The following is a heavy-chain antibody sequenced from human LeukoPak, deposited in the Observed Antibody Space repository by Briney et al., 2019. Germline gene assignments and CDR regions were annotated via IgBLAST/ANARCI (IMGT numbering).Heavy chain of an antibody. Sequence: QPGRSLRLSCAASGFTFSSYAMHWVRQAPGKGLEWVAVISYDGSNKYYADSVKGRFTISRDNSKNTLYLQMNSLRAEDTAVYYCARENWNLLIVYYYYGMDVWGQGTTVTVSS. CDR2: ISYDGSNK. V-gene: IGHV3-30-3*01. D-gene: IGHD1-1*01. J-gene: IGHJ6*02. CDR3: ARENWNLLIVYYYYGMDV. CDR1: GFTFSSYA.